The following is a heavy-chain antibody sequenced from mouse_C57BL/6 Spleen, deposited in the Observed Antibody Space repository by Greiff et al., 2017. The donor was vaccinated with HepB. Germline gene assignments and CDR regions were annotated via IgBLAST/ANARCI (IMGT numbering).Heavy chain of an antibody. CDR3: ARRGYGNYVTFDV. D-gene: IGHD2-1*01. V-gene: IGHV1-64*01. Sequence: VKLQQSGAELVKPGASVKLSCKASGYTFTSYWMHWVKQRPGQGLEWIGMIHPNSGSTNYNEKFKSKATLTVDKSSSTAYMQLSSLTSEDSAVYYCARRGYGNYVTFDVWGTGTTVTVSS. CDR2: IHPNSGST. J-gene: IGHJ1*03. CDR1: GYTFTSYW.